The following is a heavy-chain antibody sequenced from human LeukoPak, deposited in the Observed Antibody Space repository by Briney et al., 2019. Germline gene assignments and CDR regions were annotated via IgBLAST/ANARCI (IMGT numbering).Heavy chain of an antibody. V-gene: IGHV4-4*07. CDR2: IYTSGST. CDR3: AREDSYGDYVHWFDP. D-gene: IGHD4-17*01. Sequence: SETLSLTCTVSGGSISSYYWSWIRQPAGKGLEWIGRIYTSGSTNYNPSLKSRVTMSVDTSKNQFSLKLSSVTASDTAVYYCAREDSYGDYVHWFDPWGQGTLVTVSS. J-gene: IGHJ5*02. CDR1: GGSISSYY.